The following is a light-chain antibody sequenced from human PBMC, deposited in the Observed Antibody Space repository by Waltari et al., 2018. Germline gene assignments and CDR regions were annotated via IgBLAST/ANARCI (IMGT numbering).Light chain of an antibody. CDR2: EVA. J-gene: IGLJ2*01. Sequence: QSALTQPPSASGSPGQSVTISCTGTSRDVGGLDYPPWYQLHPGKAPKLLIYEVAKRPSGVPDRFSGSKSANTASLTVSDLQPEDEADYYCSSYGGSNNVLFGGGTKLTVL. V-gene: IGLV2-8*01. CDR3: SSYGGSNNVL. CDR1: SRDVGGLDY.